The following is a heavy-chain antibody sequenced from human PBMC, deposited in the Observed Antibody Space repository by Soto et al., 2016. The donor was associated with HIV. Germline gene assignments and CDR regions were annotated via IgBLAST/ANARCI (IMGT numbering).Heavy chain of an antibody. CDR3: ARGRRYYYDSSEDWFDP. D-gene: IGHD3-22*01. CDR1: GYTFTGYY. Sequence: QVQLVQSGAEVKKPGASVKVSCKASGYTFTGYYMHWVRQAPGQGLEWMGWINPNSGGTNYAQKFQGRVTMTRDTSINTAYMELSRLRSDDTAVYYCARGRRYYYDSSEDWFDPWGQGTLVIVSS. V-gene: IGHV1-2*02. J-gene: IGHJ5*02. CDR2: INPNSGGT.